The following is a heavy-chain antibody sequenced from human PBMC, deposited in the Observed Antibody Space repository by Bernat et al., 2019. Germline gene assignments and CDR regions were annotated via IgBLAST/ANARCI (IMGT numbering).Heavy chain of an antibody. J-gene: IGHJ6*02. CDR2: IYSGGST. CDR3: ARDLDYYGMDV. V-gene: IGHV3-53*02. Sequence: EVQLVETGGGLIQPGGSLRLSCAASGFTVSSNYMSWVRQAPGKGLELVSVIYSGGSTYYADSVKGRFTISRDNSKNTLYLQMNSLRAEDTAVYYCARDLDYYGMDVWGQGTTVTVSS. CDR1: GFTVSSNY.